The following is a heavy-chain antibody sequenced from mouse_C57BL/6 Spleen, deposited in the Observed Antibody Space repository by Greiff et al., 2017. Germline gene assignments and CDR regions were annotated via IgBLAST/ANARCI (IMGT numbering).Heavy chain of an antibody. CDR1: GYTFTDYN. CDR3: AREEMVTTGYYFDY. Sequence: EVQLQQSGPELVKPGASVKMSCKASGYTFTDYNMHWVKQSHGKSLEWIGYINPNNGGTSYNQKFKGKATLTVNKSSSTAYMERRSLTSEDSAVYYCAREEMVTTGYYFDYWGQGTTLTVSS. J-gene: IGHJ2*01. V-gene: IGHV1-22*01. D-gene: IGHD2-2*01. CDR2: INPNNGGT.